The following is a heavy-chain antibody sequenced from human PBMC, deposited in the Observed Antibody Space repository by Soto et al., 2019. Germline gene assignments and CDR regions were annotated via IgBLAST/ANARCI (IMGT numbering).Heavy chain of an antibody. Sequence: SQTLSLTCTVSGGSISSYYWSWIRQPPGKGLEWIGYIYYSGSTNYNPSLKSRVTISVDTSKNQFSLKLSSVTAADTAVYYCARRRSPTPYSSSWYYYGMDVWGQGTTVTVSS. D-gene: IGHD6-13*01. CDR1: GGSISSYY. V-gene: IGHV4-59*01. CDR3: ARRRSPTPYSSSWYYYGMDV. J-gene: IGHJ6*02. CDR2: IYYSGST.